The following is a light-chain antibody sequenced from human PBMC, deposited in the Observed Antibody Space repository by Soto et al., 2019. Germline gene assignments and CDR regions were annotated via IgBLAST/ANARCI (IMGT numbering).Light chain of an antibody. Sequence: IVLTQSPATLSLSPGERATLSCRASQNISIYLAWYQQKPGQAPRLLIYDASNRATGIPARFSGSGSGTDFTLTISGLEPEDFAVFYCQQCNNWPPEITFGQGTRLDI. CDR2: DAS. CDR1: QNISIY. CDR3: QQCNNWPPEIT. V-gene: IGKV3-11*01. J-gene: IGKJ5*01.